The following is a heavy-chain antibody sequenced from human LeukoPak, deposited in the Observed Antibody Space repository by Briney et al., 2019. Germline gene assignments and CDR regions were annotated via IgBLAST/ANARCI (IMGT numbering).Heavy chain of an antibody. CDR3: AREGDYYDSSGYYYAANRLDY. CDR1: GGTFSSYA. Sequence: ASVKVSCKASGGTFSSYAISWVRQAPGQGLEWMGGIIPIFGTANYAQKFQGRVTITADESTSTAYMELSSLRSEDTAVYYCAREGDYYDSSGYYYAANRLDYWGQGTLVTVSS. V-gene: IGHV1-69*01. D-gene: IGHD3-22*01. J-gene: IGHJ4*02. CDR2: IIPIFGTA.